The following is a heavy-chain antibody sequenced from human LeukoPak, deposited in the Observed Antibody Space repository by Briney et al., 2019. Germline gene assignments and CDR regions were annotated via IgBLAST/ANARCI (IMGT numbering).Heavy chain of an antibody. J-gene: IGHJ4*02. CDR2: IRRDSSTI. Sequence: GGSLSLSCAASGFTFSRYEINWVRQAPGKALEWVSYIRRDSSTIFYADSVKGRFTHTKDKAKSALYLQMNHLRDEDTGGYYCARVSVVRGLDYWGQGTLVTVSS. D-gene: IGHD3-10*01. CDR3: ARVSVVRGLDY. V-gene: IGHV3-48*02. CDR1: GFTFSRYE.